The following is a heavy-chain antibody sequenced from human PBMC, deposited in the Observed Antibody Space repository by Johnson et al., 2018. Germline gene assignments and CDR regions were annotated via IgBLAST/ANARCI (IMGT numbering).Heavy chain of an antibody. CDR1: GFTFSSYA. Sequence: QVQLVESGGGVVQPGRSXRLSCAASGFTFSSYAMYWVRQAPGKGLEWVAVISYDGSNKYYADSVKGRFTVSRANSKNTLYLQMHSLRAEDTAVYYCARGSGAPTPDAFDIWGQGTMVTVSS. CDR2: ISYDGSNK. J-gene: IGHJ3*02. V-gene: IGHV3-30-3*01. CDR3: ARGSGAPTPDAFDI. D-gene: IGHD2-15*01.